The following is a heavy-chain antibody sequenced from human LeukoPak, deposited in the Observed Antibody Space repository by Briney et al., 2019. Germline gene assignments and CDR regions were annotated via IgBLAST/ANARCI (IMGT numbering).Heavy chain of an antibody. J-gene: IGHJ4*02. D-gene: IGHD2-2*03. CDR2: IYYSGST. CDR1: GGSISSSSYY. CDR3: ARGATVEIVVVPAASSGDFDY. V-gene: IGHV4-39*01. Sequence: PSETLSLTCTVSGGSISSSSYYWGWIRQPPGKGLEWIGSIYYSGSTYYNPSLKSRVTISVDTSKNQFSLKLSSVTAADTAVYYCARGATVEIVVVPAASSGDFDYWGQGTLVTVSS.